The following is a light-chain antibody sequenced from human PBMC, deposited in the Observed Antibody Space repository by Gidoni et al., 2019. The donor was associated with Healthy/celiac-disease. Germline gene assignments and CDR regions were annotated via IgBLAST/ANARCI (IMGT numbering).Light chain of an antibody. Sequence: EIVLTQSSGTLSLSPGERATLSGRASQSVSSSYSAWYQQKPGQAPRRLIYGASSRATGIPDRFSGSGSGTDVTLTISRLEPEDFAVYYCQQYGSSPYTFGQGTKLEIK. CDR3: QQYGSSPYT. J-gene: IGKJ2*01. CDR1: QSVSSSY. V-gene: IGKV3-20*01. CDR2: GAS.